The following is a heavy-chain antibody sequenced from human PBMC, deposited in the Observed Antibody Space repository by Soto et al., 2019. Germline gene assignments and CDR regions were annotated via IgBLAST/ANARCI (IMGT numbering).Heavy chain of an antibody. CDR2: INIDGSSI. CDR1: GFTVSNYW. D-gene: IGHD6-19*01. Sequence: EEQLVASGGGLVQPGGSLRLSCTASGFTVSNYWTHWVRQAPGKGPEWVSRINIDGSSITYPDSMKGRFTMSRDNAKTTFFLKMNSLRADDTAVYYCIRGRSGWNTVDVWGQGTTVIVS. V-gene: IGHV3-74*03. CDR3: IRGRSGWNTVDV. J-gene: IGHJ6*02.